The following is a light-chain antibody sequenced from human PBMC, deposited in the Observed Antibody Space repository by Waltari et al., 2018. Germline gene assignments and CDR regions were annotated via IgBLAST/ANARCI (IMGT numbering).Light chain of an antibody. J-gene: IGKJ1*01. Sequence: IQLTQSPSSPSASVGDRVTITCRASQGVNVYLAWYQQKPGKAPKLLIYAASTLQSGVSSRFSGSGSGTDFTLTINSLQPEDIATYYCQQFNASPRTFGQGTNVEIK. CDR2: AAS. CDR3: QQFNASPRT. CDR1: QGVNVY. V-gene: IGKV1-9*01.